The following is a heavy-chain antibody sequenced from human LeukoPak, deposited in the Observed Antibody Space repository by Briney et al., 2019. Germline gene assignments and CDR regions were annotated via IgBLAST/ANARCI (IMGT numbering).Heavy chain of an antibody. J-gene: IGHJ4*02. CDR2: IYSGGST. V-gene: IGHV3-66*01. Sequence: PGRSLRLSCAASGLTISSYWMHWVRQAPGKGLVWVSVIYSGGSTYYADSVKGRFTISRDNSKDTLYLQMNSLRAEDTAVYYCARDPRRLGPYSSGWYPYYFDYWGQGTLVTVSS. D-gene: IGHD6-19*01. CDR1: GLTISSYW. CDR3: ARDPRRLGPYSSGWYPYYFDY.